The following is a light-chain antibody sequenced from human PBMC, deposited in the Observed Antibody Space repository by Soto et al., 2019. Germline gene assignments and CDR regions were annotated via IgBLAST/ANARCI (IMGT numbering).Light chain of an antibody. CDR2: AAS. Sequence: AIRMTQSPSSISAFTGDRVTITCRASQPISTYLAWYQQKPGTAPTLLIYAASTLQSGVPSRFSGSVSGTDFTLTISCLQSEDFATSFCQQYYTYPLAFGQGTKVEIK. CDR3: QQYYTYPLA. J-gene: IGKJ1*01. CDR1: QPISTY. V-gene: IGKV1-8*01.